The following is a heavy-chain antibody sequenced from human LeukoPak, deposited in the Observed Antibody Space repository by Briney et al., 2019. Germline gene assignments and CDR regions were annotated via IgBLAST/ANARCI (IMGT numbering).Heavy chain of an antibody. Sequence: PGGSLRLSCAASGFTFSTYGMSWVRQAPGKGLEWVGRIKSKTGGGTRDYAAPVKGRFTISRDDSKNTLYPQMNSLKTEDTAVYYCTTDRSSSWSNEYYYYYMDVWGKGTTVTISS. CDR2: IKSKTGGGTR. CDR3: TTDRSSSWSNEYYYYYMDV. D-gene: IGHD6-13*01. V-gene: IGHV3-15*01. J-gene: IGHJ6*03. CDR1: GFTFSTYG.